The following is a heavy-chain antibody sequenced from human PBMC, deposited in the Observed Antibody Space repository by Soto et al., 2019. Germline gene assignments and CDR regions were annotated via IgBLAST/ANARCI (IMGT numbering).Heavy chain of an antibody. CDR1: GFTFSSYW. J-gene: IGHJ3*02. V-gene: IGHV3-74*01. CDR2: INSDGSST. CDR3: ARGYYDSSGYYFDAFDI. Sequence: EVQLVESGGGLVQPGGSLRLSCAASGFTFSSYWMHWVRQAPGKGLVWVSRINSDGSSTSYADSVKGRFTISRDNAKNTLYLQMNRLRAEDTAVYYCARGYYDSSGYYFDAFDIWGQGTMVTVSS. D-gene: IGHD3-22*01.